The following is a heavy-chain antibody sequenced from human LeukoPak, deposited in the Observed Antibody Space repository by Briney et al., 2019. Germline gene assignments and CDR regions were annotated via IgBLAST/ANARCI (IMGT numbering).Heavy chain of an antibody. Sequence: GGSLRLSCAASGFTFDDYAMHWVRQAPGKGLEWVSGISWNSGSIGYADSVKGRFTISRDNAKNSLYLQMNSLRAEDTALYYCAKGFEAGTLVGAFDIWGQGTMVTVSS. CDR2: ISWNSGSI. D-gene: IGHD6-13*01. CDR1: GFTFDDYA. J-gene: IGHJ3*02. CDR3: AKGFEAGTLVGAFDI. V-gene: IGHV3-9*01.